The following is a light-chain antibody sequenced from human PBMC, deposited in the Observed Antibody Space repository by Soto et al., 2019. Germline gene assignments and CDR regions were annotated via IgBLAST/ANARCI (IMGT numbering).Light chain of an antibody. CDR3: QERSNWPSIT. CDR2: DAS. J-gene: IGKJ5*01. CDR1: QRVSSSY. V-gene: IGKV3D-20*02. Sequence: RSPCTVSLSAGEGATISWGASQRVSSSYIAWYQQKPGQAPRLLIYDASNRATGIPARFSGCGSGTDFTLTISSLEPADFAVYYCQERSNWPSITFGQGTRLDI.